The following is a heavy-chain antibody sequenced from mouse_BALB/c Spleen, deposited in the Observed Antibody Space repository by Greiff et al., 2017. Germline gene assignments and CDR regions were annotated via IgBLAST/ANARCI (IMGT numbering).Heavy chain of an antibody. J-gene: IGHJ2*01. CDR1: GYSFTSYW. CDR3: ARSRGAFDY. CDR2: IDPSDSET. Sequence: VQLQQSGPQLVGPGASVKISCKASGYSFTSYWMHWVKQRPGQGLEWIGMIDPSDSETRLNQKFKDKATLTVDKSSSTAYMQLSSPTSEDSAVYYCARSRGAFDYWGQGTTLTVSS. V-gene: IGHV1S126*01.